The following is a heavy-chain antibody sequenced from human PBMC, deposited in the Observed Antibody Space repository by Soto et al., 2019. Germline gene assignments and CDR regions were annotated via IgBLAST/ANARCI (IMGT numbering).Heavy chain of an antibody. CDR3: ARVGPYCGGDCYSPPP. D-gene: IGHD2-21*02. Sequence: SETLSLTCAVSGYSIMNGYYLGLIRHPAGKGLEWIGTIYHSGSTYYNPSLKSRVTISVDASENHFSLKLSSVTAADTAVYYCARVGPYCGGDCYSPPPWGQGTLVTVSS. V-gene: IGHV4-38-2*01. CDR2: IYHSGST. J-gene: IGHJ5*02. CDR1: GYSIMNGYY.